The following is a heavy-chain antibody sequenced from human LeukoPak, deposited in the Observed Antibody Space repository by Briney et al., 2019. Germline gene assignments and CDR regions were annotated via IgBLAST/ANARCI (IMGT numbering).Heavy chain of an antibody. J-gene: IGHJ4*02. CDR1: GVSITSVGYY. V-gene: IGHV4-31*11. D-gene: IGHD4-17*01. Sequence: PSDTLSLTCAVSGVSITSVGYYWSWIRRHPGKGLEWIGFIYYSGSTYYNPSLKSRVTISVDTSKNQFSLKLSSVTAADTAVYYCARDNGDYPGIFDSWGQGTLVTVSS. CDR2: IYYSGST. CDR3: ARDNGDYPGIFDS.